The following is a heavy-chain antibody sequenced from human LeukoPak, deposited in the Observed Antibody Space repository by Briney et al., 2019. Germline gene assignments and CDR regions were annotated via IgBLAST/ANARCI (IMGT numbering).Heavy chain of an antibody. J-gene: IGHJ4*02. CDR3: ARDSDYDFWSGYYPFDY. D-gene: IGHD3-3*01. CDR1: GFTFSSYW. CDR2: IKQDGSEK. Sequence: GGSLRLSCAASGFTFSSYWMSWVRQAPGKGLEWVANIKQDGSEKYYVDSVKGRFTISRDNAKNSLYLQMNSLRAEDTAVYYCARDSDYDFWSGYYPFDYWGQGTLVTVSS. V-gene: IGHV3-7*01.